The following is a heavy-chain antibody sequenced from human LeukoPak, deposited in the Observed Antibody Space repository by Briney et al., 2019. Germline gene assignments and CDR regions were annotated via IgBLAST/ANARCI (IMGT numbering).Heavy chain of an antibody. D-gene: IGHD3-16*01. Sequence: GGSLRLSCAASGFTFSNAWMSWVRQAPGKGLEWVSYISSSGSTIYYADSVKGRFTISRDNAKNSLYLQMNSLRAEDTAVYYCARDDYAWGNYWGQGTLVTVSS. CDR2: ISSSGSTI. V-gene: IGHV3-11*01. J-gene: IGHJ4*02. CDR1: GFTFSNAW. CDR3: ARDDYAWGNY.